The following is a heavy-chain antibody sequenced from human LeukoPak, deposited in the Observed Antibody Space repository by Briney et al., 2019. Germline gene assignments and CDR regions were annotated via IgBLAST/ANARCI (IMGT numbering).Heavy chain of an antibody. J-gene: IGHJ5*02. D-gene: IGHD1-26*01. CDR3: ARHPWELLNWFDP. CDR1: GGSISSSSYY. V-gene: IGHV4-39*01. CDR2: IYYSGST. Sequence: PSETLSLTCTVSGGSISSSSYYWGWIRQPPGKGLEWIGSIYYSGSTYYNPSLKSRVTISVDTSKNQFSLKLSSVTAADTAVYYCARHPWELLNWFDPWGQGTLVTVSS.